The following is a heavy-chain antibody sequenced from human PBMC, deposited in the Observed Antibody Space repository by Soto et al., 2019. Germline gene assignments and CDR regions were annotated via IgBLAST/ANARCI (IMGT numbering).Heavy chain of an antibody. Sequence: XVSLRLSCTASGFTFNNKWMHWVRQAPGKGLVWLSRIDGAAATTNYADSVKGRFTISRDNAKNIVFLHVNGLTDEDTAVYYCARGGAMGVDYWGQGTLVTVS. D-gene: IGHD1-26*01. V-gene: IGHV3-74*01. CDR2: IDGAAATT. CDR1: GFTFNNKW. J-gene: IGHJ4*02. CDR3: ARGGAMGVDY.